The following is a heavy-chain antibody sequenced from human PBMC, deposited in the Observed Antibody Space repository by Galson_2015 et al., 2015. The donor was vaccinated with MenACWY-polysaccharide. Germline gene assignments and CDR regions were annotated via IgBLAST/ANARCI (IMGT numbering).Heavy chain of an antibody. CDR1: GFTFSSYW. CDR3: GRAPTRGEFPFSGWYIDY. D-gene: IGHD3-16*01. Sequence: SLRLSCAASGFTFSSYWMHWVRQAPGKGLVWVSRTNSDGSSTSYADSVTGRFTISRDNAKNTMYLQMNSLRAEDTAVYYCGRAPTRGEFPFSGWYIDYRGQGSLVTVSS. V-gene: IGHV3-74*01. CDR2: TNSDGSST. J-gene: IGHJ4*02.